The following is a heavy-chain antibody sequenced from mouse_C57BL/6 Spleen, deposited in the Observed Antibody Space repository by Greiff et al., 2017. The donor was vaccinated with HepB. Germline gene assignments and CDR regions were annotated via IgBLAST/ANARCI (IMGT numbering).Heavy chain of an antibody. CDR2: IWSGGST. V-gene: IGHV2-4*01. Sequence: QVQLQQSGPGLVQPSQSLSITCTVSGFSLTSYGVHWVRQPPGKGLEWLGVIWSGGSTDYNAAFISRLSISKDNSKSQVFFKMNSLQADDTAIYYCATPFYDGLLPFAYWGQGTLVTVSA. CDR3: ATPFYDGLLPFAY. CDR1: GFSLTSYG. D-gene: IGHD2-3*01. J-gene: IGHJ3*01.